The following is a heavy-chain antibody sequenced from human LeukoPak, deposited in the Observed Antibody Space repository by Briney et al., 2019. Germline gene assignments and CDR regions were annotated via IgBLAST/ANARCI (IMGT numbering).Heavy chain of an antibody. Sequence: PGGSLRLSCAASGFTFSSYAMHWVRQAPGKGLEWVAVISYDGSNKYYADSVKGRFTISRDNAKNSLYLQMNSLRAEDTAVYYCARSLAAGFDIWGQGTMVTVSS. D-gene: IGHD6-25*01. CDR1: GFTFSSYA. CDR3: ARSLAAGFDI. J-gene: IGHJ3*02. V-gene: IGHV3-30-3*01. CDR2: ISYDGSNK.